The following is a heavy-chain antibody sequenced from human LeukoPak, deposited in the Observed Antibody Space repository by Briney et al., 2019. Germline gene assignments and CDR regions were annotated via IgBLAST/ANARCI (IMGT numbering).Heavy chain of an antibody. CDR1: GFTFSIDW. D-gene: IGHD3-10*01. V-gene: IGHV3-7*01. J-gene: IGHJ4*02. CDR3: ARDWYPAAVLLWFGESRGYFDY. CDR2: ITQDGGEK. Sequence: GGTLRLSCAASGFTFSIDWTSCVRQAPGKGLECVADITQDGGEKYNADSLKGGFTIYRDNAKNSLHLQMDSLKAEDTAEYYCARDWYPAAVLLWFGESRGYFDYWGQGTLVTLSS.